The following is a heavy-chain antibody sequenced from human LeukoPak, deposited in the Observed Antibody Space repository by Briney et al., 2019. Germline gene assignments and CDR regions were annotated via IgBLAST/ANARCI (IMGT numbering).Heavy chain of an antibody. V-gene: IGHV4-59*08. J-gene: IGHJ4*02. CDR1: GGSMTNLY. D-gene: IGHD6-6*01. Sequence: SETLSLTCSVSGGSMTNLYWTWTRQPPGKGLEWIGDIYNSGSTRYNTSLESRVTISVDTSKNQFSLKLSSVTAADTAVYYCARLWDSSSSLDYWGQGTLVTVSS. CDR3: ARLWDSSSSLDY. CDR2: IYNSGST.